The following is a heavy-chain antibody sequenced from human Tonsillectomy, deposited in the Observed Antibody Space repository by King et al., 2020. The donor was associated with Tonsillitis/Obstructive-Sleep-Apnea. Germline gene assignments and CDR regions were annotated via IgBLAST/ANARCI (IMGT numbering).Heavy chain of an antibody. CDR3: AADRRSSGVSSYGMDV. CDR2: ISGSGGGT. D-gene: IGHD6-19*01. J-gene: IGHJ6*02. Sequence: DVQLVESGGGLVQPGGSLRLSCEASGFNFNNFAVSWVRQAPGKGLEWVSSISGSGGGTYYTHSVDGRFTVSRDNSRNTVYLQMNSLRVEDTAVYHCAADRRSSGVSSYGMDVWGQGTTVTVSS. V-gene: IGHV3-23*04. CDR1: GFNFNNFA.